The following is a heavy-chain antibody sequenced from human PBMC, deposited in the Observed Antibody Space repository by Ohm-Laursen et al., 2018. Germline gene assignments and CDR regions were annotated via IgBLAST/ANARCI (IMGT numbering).Heavy chain of an antibody. Sequence: GTLSLTCTVSGGSISSYYWSWVRQPPGKGLEWIGYIHNSGSTNYNPSLKSRVTIATDTSKNQLSLELSSGTAADTAVYYCARRANSAFPYYLDYWGQGTLVTVSS. V-gene: IGHV4-59*08. CDR3: ARRANSAFPYYLDY. CDR2: IHNSGST. D-gene: IGHD1-26*01. J-gene: IGHJ4*02. CDR1: GGSISSYY.